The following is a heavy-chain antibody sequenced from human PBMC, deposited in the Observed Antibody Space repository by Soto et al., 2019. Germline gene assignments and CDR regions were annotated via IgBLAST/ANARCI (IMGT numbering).Heavy chain of an antibody. V-gene: IGHV1-69*12. CDR3: ASGIQLWLRRINNGYSG. Sequence: QVQLVQSGAEVKKPGSSVKVSCKAPGGTFSTYAISWDRQAPGQGLEWMGGIIPMFGTANYAQRFQDRVTITADESTNTVYMELSSLRSEDTAVYFCASGIQLWLRRINNGYSGWGQGTLVTVSS. J-gene: IGHJ4*02. CDR1: GGTFSTYA. D-gene: IGHD5-18*01. CDR2: IIPMFGTA.